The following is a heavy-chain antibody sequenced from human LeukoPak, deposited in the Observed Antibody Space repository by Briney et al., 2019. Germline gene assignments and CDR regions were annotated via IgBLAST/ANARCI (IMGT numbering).Heavy chain of an antibody. CDR3: ARDRAPYDSSGYMNDY. D-gene: IGHD3-22*01. Sequence: ASVKVSCKASGYTFTSYGISWVRQAPGQGLEWMGRISAYNGNTNYAQKLQGRVTMTTDTSTSTAYMELRSLRSDDTAVYYCARDRAPYDSSGYMNDYWGQGTLVTVSS. CDR1: GYTFTSYG. CDR2: ISAYNGNT. V-gene: IGHV1-18*01. J-gene: IGHJ4*02.